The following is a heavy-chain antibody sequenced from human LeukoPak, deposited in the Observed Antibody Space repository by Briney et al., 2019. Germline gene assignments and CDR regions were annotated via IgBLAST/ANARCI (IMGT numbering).Heavy chain of an antibody. V-gene: IGHV1-8*01. CDR2: MNPNSGNT. J-gene: IGHJ6*03. CDR1: XXXXTSXD. CDR3: ARDYYYYYMDV. Sequence: ASVKXXXXXXXXXXTSXDINWVRQATGQGLEWMGWMNPNSGNTGYAQKFQGRVTMTRNTSISTAYMELSSLRSEDTAVYYCARDYYYYYMDVWGKGTTVTVSS.